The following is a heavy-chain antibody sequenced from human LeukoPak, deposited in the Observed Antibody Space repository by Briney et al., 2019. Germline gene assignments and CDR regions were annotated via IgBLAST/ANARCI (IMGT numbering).Heavy chain of an antibody. J-gene: IGHJ4*02. CDR1: GFTFMNHA. Sequence: EGSLRLSCAASGFTFMNHAMNWVRQAPGKGLEWVSSISSSSSYTYYADSVRGRFTISRDNARNSLYLQMSSLRAEDTAVYYCAKDRRESFFDYWGQGTLVTVSS. V-gene: IGHV3-21*04. CDR3: AKDRRESFFDY. CDR2: ISSSSSYT. D-gene: IGHD3-3*01.